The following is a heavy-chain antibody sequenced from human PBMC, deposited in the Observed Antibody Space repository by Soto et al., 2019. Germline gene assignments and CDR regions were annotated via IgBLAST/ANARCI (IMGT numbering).Heavy chain of an antibody. CDR2: VSGSGDST. Sequence: EVQLLESGGGLAQPGGPLRLSCAASAFTFSSYAMSWVRQAPGKGLEWVSAVSGSGDSTYYADSVKGRFTISRDNSKNTLYLQMNSLRAEDTAVYYCAKGRASDCPGCTQDYWGQGTLVTVSS. CDR1: AFTFSSYA. D-gene: IGHD2-21*02. CDR3: AKGRASDCPGCTQDY. V-gene: IGHV3-23*01. J-gene: IGHJ4*02.